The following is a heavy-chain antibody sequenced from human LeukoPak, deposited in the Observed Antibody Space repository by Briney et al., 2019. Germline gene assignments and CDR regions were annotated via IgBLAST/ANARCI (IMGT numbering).Heavy chain of an antibody. Sequence: VASVKVSCKASGYTFTGYYMHWVRQAPGQGLEWMGWINPNSGGTNYAQKFQGRVTMTRDTSISTAYMELSRLRSDDTAVYYCARGSDYVWGSYPCGIDYWGQGTLVTVSS. V-gene: IGHV1-2*02. D-gene: IGHD3-16*02. CDR1: GYTFTGYY. CDR2: INPNSGGT. J-gene: IGHJ4*02. CDR3: ARGSDYVWGSYPCGIDY.